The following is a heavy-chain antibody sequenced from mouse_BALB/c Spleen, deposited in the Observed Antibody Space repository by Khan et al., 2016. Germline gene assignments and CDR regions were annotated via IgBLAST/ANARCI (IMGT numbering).Heavy chain of an antibody. D-gene: IGHD1-1*01. CDR1: GFDFSRYW. V-gene: IGHV4-1*02. Sequence: EVKLLESGGGLVQPGGSLKLSCAASGFDFSRYWMRWIRQAPGKWLEWIGEINPVSSTKHYTPSLKDKFIISRVNANNTLYLQMSKVRCEVTALYYCARLYFYGCTDDCGPGTTLTVS. CDR2: INPVSSTK. J-gene: IGHJ2*01. CDR3: ARLYFYGCTDD.